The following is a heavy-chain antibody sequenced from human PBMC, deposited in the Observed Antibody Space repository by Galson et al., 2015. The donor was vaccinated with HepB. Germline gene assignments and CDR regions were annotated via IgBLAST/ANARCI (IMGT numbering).Heavy chain of an antibody. CDR1: RFRFGSYA. D-gene: IGHD6-19*01. CDR2: ISDSGGST. CDR3: AKEPQSSGWFGEFDP. V-gene: IGHV3-23*01. J-gene: IGHJ5*02. Sequence: SLRLSCAASRFRFGSYAMSWVRQAPGKGLEWVSGISDSGGSTYYADSVKGRFTVSRDNSKNTLYLQMNSLRAEDTAIYYCAKEPQSSGWFGEFDPWGQGTLVSVSS.